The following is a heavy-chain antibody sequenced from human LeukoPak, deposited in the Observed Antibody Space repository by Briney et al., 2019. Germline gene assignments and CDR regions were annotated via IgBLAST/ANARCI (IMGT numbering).Heavy chain of an antibody. V-gene: IGHV1-18*01. CDR3: ARAHDPLRIYYYDRTGGDAFDI. J-gene: IGHJ3*02. CDR1: GYTFTSYG. Sequence: ASVKVSCKASGYTFTSYGISWVRQAPGQGLEWMGWIGAYNGNTKYSQKFQGRVTITRDTSASTAYMELSSLRSEDTAVYYCARAHDPLRIYYYDRTGGDAFDIWGQGTMVTVSS. CDR2: IGAYNGNT. D-gene: IGHD3-22*01.